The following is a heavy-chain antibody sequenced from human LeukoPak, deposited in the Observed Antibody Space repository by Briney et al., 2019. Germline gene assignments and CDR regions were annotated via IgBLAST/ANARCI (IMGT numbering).Heavy chain of an antibody. D-gene: IGHD3-3*01. CDR2: IYYSGST. Sequence: SETLSLTCTVSGGSISSYYWSWIRQPPGKGLEWIGYIYYSGSTNYNPSLKSRVTISVDTSKNQFSLKLSSVTAADTAVYYCASSPIWSGYYGLDYRGQGTLVTVSS. CDR3: ASSPIWSGYYGLDY. V-gene: IGHV4-59*01. CDR1: GGSISSYY. J-gene: IGHJ4*02.